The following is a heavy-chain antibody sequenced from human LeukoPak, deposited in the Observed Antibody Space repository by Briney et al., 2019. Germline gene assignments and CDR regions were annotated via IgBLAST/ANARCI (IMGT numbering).Heavy chain of an antibody. V-gene: IGHV3-21*01. J-gene: IGHJ4*02. CDR1: GFTFSGYS. D-gene: IGHD3-22*01. Sequence: GGSLRLSCTASGFTFSGYSMNWTRQAPGEGLEWVSSFGTRSTSIYHAGSVKGRFAISRDNAKNSLYLQMNSLRAEDTALYYCAREVSEGFDFWGQGALVTVSS. CDR2: FGTRSTSI. CDR3: AREVSEGFDF.